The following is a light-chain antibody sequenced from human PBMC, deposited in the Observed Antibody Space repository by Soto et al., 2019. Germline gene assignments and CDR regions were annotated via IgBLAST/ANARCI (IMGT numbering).Light chain of an antibody. J-gene: IGKJ5*01. V-gene: IGKV1-33*01. CDR2: DAS. CDR1: QNINNY. CDR3: QQYENLPT. Sequence: DIKMTQSPSGQSASVGERVTITCQASQNINNYLNWYQQKPGRAPKLLIYDASNLEAGVPSRFRGSGSGTDFTSTISRLQPEDIATDYCQQYENLPTFGQFTRLDIK.